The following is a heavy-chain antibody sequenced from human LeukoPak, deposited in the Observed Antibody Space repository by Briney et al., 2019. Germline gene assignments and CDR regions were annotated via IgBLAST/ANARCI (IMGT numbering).Heavy chain of an antibody. J-gene: IGHJ6*03. CDR2: IDWDDDK. CDR3: ARSLRGVTYPPYYYYYMDV. Sequence: SGPALVKPTQTLTLTCTFSGFSLSTSGMRVSWIRQPPGKALEWLARIDWDDDKYYSTSLKTRLTISKDTSKNQVVLTMTNMDPVDTATYYCARSLRGVTYPPYYYYYMDVWGKGTTVTVSS. D-gene: IGHD3-10*01. V-gene: IGHV2-70*04. CDR1: GFSLSTSGMR.